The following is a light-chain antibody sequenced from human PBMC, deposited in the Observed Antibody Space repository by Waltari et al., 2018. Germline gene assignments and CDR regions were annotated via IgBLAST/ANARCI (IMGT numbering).Light chain of an antibody. V-gene: IGLV2-14*03. CDR3: SSQSSDNVVL. CDR1: PCVCGRDSC. CDR2: DVS. J-gene: IGLJ3*02. Sequence: QSALTPPASAPGLPGQSITISRTGIPCVCGRDSCLPWYQDHPGQGPKVIIYDVSDRPSGVSARFSGSKSGNTASLTISGLQAEDEADYYCSSQSSDNVVLFGGGTKVTVL.